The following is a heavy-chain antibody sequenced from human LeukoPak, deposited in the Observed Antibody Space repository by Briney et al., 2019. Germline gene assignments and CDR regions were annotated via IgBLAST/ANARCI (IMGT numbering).Heavy chain of an antibody. CDR3: ARHLQLPTIDI. D-gene: IGHD6-6*01. J-gene: IGHJ3*02. CDR1: GYSFTSYW. CDR2: IYPGDSDT. V-gene: IGHV5-51*01. Sequence: GESLQISCKGSGYSFTSYWIGWVRQLPGKGLEWMGIIYPGDSDTRYSPSFQGQVTISADKSISTAYLQWSSLKASDTAMYYCARHLQLPTIDIWGQGTMVTVSS.